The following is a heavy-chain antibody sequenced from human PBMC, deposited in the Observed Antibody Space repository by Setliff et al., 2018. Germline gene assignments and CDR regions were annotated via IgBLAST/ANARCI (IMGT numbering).Heavy chain of an antibody. CDR1: GGSISSSSYY. V-gene: IGHV4-39*07. CDR3: ARVPSYGSGSFYYYYYGMDV. J-gene: IGHJ6*02. CDR2: IYYSGST. Sequence: SETLSLTCTVSGGSISSSSYYWGWIRQPPGEGLEWIGSIYYSGSTYYNPSLKSRVTISVDTSKNQFSLKLSSVTAADTAVYYCARVPSYGSGSFYYYYYGMDVWGQGTTVTVS. D-gene: IGHD3-10*01.